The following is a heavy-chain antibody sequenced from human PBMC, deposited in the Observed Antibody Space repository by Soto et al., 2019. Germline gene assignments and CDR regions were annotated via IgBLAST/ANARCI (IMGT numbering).Heavy chain of an antibody. CDR3: ARYIRGPTVYYFDF. V-gene: IGHV3-23*01. CDR1: GFTFSSYA. CDR2: VSYNGGDT. D-gene: IGHD1-1*01. Sequence: GGSLRLSCAASGFTFSSYAMSWVRQAPGKGLEWVSIVSYNGGDTYYADSVKGRFTISRDNSKDTVDLQMNGLRAEDTAVYYCARYIRGPTVYYFDFWGPGVLVTVSS. J-gene: IGHJ4*02.